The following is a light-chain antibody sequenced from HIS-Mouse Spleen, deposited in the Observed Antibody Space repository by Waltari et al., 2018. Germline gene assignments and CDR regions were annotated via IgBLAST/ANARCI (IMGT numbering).Light chain of an antibody. CDR3: CSYAGSSTYV. Sequence: QSALTQHASVSGSPGQSIPISCTGTSSDVGSYNLFTWYQQHPGKAPKLMIYEGSKRPSGVSNRFSGSKSGNTASLTISGLQAEDEADYYCCSYAGSSTYVFGTGTKVTVL. V-gene: IGLV2-23*01. CDR1: SSDVGSYNL. CDR2: EGS. J-gene: IGLJ1*01.